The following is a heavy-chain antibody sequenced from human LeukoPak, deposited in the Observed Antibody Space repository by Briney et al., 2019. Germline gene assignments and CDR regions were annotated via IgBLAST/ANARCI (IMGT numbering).Heavy chain of an antibody. CDR3: ARRARSSGYYYFDY. J-gene: IGHJ4*02. Sequence: PSRTLSLTCAVSGVSFSSGSYYWGWHAQRAGLGREWIVRIYSSGSTNYNSSLKRLVTISVHTSKNQCSLTLSSVTAAHTAVYYCARRARSSGYYYFDYWGQGTLVTVSS. CDR2: IYSSGST. CDR1: GVSFSSGSYY. V-gene: IGHV4-61*02. D-gene: IGHD3-22*01.